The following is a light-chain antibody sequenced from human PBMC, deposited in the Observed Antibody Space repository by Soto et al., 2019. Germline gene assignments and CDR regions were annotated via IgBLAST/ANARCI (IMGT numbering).Light chain of an antibody. J-gene: IGKJ5*01. CDR1: QSVSSSY. V-gene: IGKV3-20*01. Sequence: EIVLTQSPGTLSLSPGERATLSCRASQSVSSSYLAWYQQKPGQAPRLLIYGASSRATGIPDRFSGSGSGTDFTLIISRLVPEDFAVYYCQQYGSSPITFGQGKRLEI. CDR3: QQYGSSPIT. CDR2: GAS.